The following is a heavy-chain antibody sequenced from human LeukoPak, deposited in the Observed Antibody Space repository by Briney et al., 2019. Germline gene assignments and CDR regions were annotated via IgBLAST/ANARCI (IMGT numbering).Heavy chain of an antibody. Sequence: GGSLRLSCAASGFTFSSYVMSWVRQAPGRGLEWVSDLSGSGGSTYYADSVKGRFTISRDNSKNTLYLQMNSLRSDDTAVYYCARGGGPAAMVHWFDPWGQGTLVTVSS. CDR2: LSGSGGST. D-gene: IGHD2-2*01. CDR3: ARGGGPAAMVHWFDP. CDR1: GFTFSSYV. V-gene: IGHV3-23*01. J-gene: IGHJ5*02.